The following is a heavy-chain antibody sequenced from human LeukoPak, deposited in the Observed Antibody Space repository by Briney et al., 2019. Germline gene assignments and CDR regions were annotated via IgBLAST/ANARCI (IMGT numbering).Heavy chain of an antibody. D-gene: IGHD1-26*01. Sequence: PGGSLRLSCAASGLTFSSYWMHWVRQAPGKGLVWVSRINRDGSITSYGDSVKGRFTISRDNAKNTLYLQMSSLRAEDTAVYYCAKSPATVGATGYFDYWGQGTLVTVSS. V-gene: IGHV3-74*01. CDR2: INRDGSIT. CDR1: GLTFSSYW. CDR3: AKSPATVGATGYFDY. J-gene: IGHJ4*02.